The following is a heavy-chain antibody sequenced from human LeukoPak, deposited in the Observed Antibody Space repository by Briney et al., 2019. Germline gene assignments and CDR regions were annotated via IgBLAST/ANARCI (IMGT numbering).Heavy chain of an antibody. J-gene: IGHJ4*02. Sequence: GESLKISCKGSGYSFTSYWIAWERQMPGKGPEWMGIIWPGDSETRYSPSFQGQVTISADKSINTAYLQWSSLKASDTAMYYCANLTGYYNVFDYWGQGTLVTVSS. CDR3: ANLTGYYNVFDY. CDR1: GYSFTSYW. CDR2: IWPGDSET. V-gene: IGHV5-51*01. D-gene: IGHD3-9*01.